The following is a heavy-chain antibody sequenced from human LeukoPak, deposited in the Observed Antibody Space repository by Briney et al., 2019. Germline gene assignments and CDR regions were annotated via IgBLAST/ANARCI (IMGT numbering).Heavy chain of an antibody. Sequence: PSETLSLTCTVSGGSISSYYWSWVRQPPGKGLEWIGYVSYSGSTNYNPSLKSRVTISVDTSKNQFSLKLSSVTAADTAVYYCARDWADSSGWHPFDYWGQGTLVTVSS. CDR1: GGSISSYY. D-gene: IGHD6-19*01. J-gene: IGHJ4*02. CDR3: ARDWADSSGWHPFDY. CDR2: VSYSGST. V-gene: IGHV4-59*01.